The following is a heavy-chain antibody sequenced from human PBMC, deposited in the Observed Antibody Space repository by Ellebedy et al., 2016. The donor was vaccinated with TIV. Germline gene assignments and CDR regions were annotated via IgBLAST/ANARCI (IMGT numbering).Heavy chain of an antibody. CDR3: ARVGCSGGSCYVFDY. CDR1: GGPISSYY. V-gene: IGHV4-59*01. D-gene: IGHD2-15*01. CDR2: IYYSGST. Sequence: MPSETLSLTCTVSGGPISSYYWSWIRQHPGKGLEWIGYIYYSGSTNYNPSLKSRVTISADTSKNQFSLKLSSVTAADTAVYYCARVGCSGGSCYVFDYWGQGTLVTVSS. J-gene: IGHJ4*02.